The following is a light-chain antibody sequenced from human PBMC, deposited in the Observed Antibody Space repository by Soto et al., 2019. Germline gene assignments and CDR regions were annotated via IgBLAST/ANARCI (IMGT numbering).Light chain of an antibody. J-gene: IGKJ5*01. Sequence: DNQTNQSPSTLSGSVGGRVTITCRASQTISSWLAWYQQKPGKAPKLLIHGASNLQSGVPPRYSGSGYGTDFTLTISSLQPEDFATYYCQQANSFPITFGQGTRL. CDR3: QQANSFPIT. CDR1: QTISSW. V-gene: IGKV1-5*01. CDR2: GAS.